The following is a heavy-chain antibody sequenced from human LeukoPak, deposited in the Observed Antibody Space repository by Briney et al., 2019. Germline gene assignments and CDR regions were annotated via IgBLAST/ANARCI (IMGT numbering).Heavy chain of an antibody. J-gene: IGHJ4*02. V-gene: IGHV4-59*01. D-gene: IGHD2-21*02. CDR2: IYYSGST. Sequence: SETLSLTCTVSGGSISSYYWSWIRQPPGKGLEWIGYIYYSGSTNYNPSLKSRVTISVDTSKNQFSLKLSSVTAADTAVYYCASTAYCGGDCYSDSYYFDYRGQGTLVTVSS. CDR1: GGSISSYY. CDR3: ASTAYCGGDCYSDSYYFDY.